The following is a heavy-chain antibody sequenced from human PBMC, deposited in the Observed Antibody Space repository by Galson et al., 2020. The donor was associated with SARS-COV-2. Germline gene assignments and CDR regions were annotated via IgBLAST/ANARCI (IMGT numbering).Heavy chain of an antibody. J-gene: IGHJ4*02. D-gene: IGHD3-10*01. CDR1: GLTFSSYW. V-gene: IGHV3-7*03. CDR3: GRGVDYHGTGSHNDY. Sequence: GESLKISCAASGLTFSSYWMSWVRQAPGMGLEWVAHINQDASEKNYVDSVKGRFTISRDNAKNSLYLQMNSLRAEDTAVYYCGRGVDYHGTGSHNDYWGQGTLVTVSS. CDR2: INQDASEK.